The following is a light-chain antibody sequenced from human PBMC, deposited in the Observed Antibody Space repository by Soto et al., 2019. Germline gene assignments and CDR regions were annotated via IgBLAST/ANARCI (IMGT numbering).Light chain of an antibody. CDR3: QQRNDWPIT. CDR1: QSVGTY. CDR2: DAS. Sequence: EFVLTQSPATLSLSPGERATLSCRVSQSVGTYLVWYQHKPGQAPRLLIYDASKRATGIPARFSGSGSGTDFTLTISRLEPEDFAVYFCQQRNDWPITFGQGTRLDMK. V-gene: IGKV3-11*01. J-gene: IGKJ5*01.